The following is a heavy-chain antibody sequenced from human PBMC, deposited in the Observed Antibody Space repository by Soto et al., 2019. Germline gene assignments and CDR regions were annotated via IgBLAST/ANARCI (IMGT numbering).Heavy chain of an antibody. V-gene: IGHV1-18*01. CDR2: ISAYNGNT. D-gene: IGHD2-15*01. CDR1: GYTFTSYG. Sequence: ASVKVSCKASGYTFTSYGISWVRQAPGQGLEWMGWISAYNGNTNYAQKLQGRVTMTTDTSTSTAYMELRSLRSDDPSVFYCARGAYNYYYMGVWGEGTTVTVSS. J-gene: IGHJ6*03. CDR3: ARGAYNYYYMGV.